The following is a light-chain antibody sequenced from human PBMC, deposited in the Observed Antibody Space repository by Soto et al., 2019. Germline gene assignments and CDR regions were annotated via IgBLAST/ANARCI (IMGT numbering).Light chain of an antibody. CDR2: DAS. J-gene: IGKJ4*01. Sequence: ELVLTQSPGTLSLSQGERATLSCRASQTVRNNYLAWYQQKPGQAPRLLIYDASSRATGIPDRFSGGGSGTDFTITISRLEPEDCEVDYCQQFSSYPLTFGGGTKVDIK. CDR1: QTVRNNY. CDR3: QQFSSYPLT. V-gene: IGKV3-20*01.